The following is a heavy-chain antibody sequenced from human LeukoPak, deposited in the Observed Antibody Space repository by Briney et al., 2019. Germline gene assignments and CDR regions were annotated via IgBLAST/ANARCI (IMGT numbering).Heavy chain of an antibody. CDR2: IYPGDSDT. CDR1: GYSFTTYW. D-gene: IGHD6-13*01. J-gene: IGHJ4*02. CDR3: ARWGTTYSTSWYGY. V-gene: IGHV5-51*01. Sequence: GESRKISCKGSGYSFTTYWIGWVRQMPGKGLELMGIIYPGDSDTRYSPSFQGQVTISAHKSISTAYLQWSSLKASGTAMYYCARWGTTYSTSWYGYWGQGTLVTVSS.